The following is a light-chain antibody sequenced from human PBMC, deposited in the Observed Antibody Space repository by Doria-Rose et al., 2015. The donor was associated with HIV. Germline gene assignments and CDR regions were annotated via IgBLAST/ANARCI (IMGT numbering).Light chain of an antibody. CDR2: WAS. CDR1: QSHLYTSKNY. J-gene: IGKJ3*01. V-gene: IGKV4-1*01. Sequence: TQSPESLGMSLGERATFNCKSNQSHLYTSKNYLAWYQQKPGQPPKLLIYWASTRQSGVPARFSGSGSGTDFTLTISSLEAEDVAVYYCQQYYDTPSFGPGTTVDIK. CDR3: QQYYDTPS.